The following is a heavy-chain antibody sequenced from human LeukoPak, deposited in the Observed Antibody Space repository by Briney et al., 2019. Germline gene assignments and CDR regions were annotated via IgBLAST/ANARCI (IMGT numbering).Heavy chain of an antibody. Sequence: PSETLSLTCTVSGGSISSSSYYWGWIRQPPGKGLEWIGEINHSGSTNYNPSLKSRVTISVDTSKNQFSLKLSSVSAADTAVYYCAKTDCSSTSCNGMDVWGQGTTVTVSS. J-gene: IGHJ6*02. V-gene: IGHV4-39*07. CDR3: AKTDCSSTSCNGMDV. CDR1: GGSISSSSYY. CDR2: INHSGST. D-gene: IGHD2-2*01.